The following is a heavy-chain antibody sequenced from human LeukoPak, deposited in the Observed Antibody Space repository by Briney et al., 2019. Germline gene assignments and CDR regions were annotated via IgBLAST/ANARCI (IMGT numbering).Heavy chain of an antibody. J-gene: IGHJ6*03. CDR1: GGSISSGDYY. V-gene: IGHV4-30-4*01. D-gene: IGHD3-3*01. Sequence: PSQTLSLTCTVSGGSISSGDYYWTWIRQPPGKGLEWIGYIYYSGSTYYNPSLKSRVTISVDTSKNQFSLKLSSVTAADTAVYYCARDTNLRFPEDYYYMDVWGKGTTVTVSS. CDR3: ARDTNLRFPEDYYYMDV. CDR2: IYYSGST.